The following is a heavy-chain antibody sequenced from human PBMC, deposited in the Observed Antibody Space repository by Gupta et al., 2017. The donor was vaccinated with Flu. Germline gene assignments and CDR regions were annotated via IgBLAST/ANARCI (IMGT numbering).Heavy chain of an antibody. J-gene: IGHJ4*02. CDR3: ARDGSFSRSYFDY. V-gene: IGHV3-33*01. D-gene: IGHD3-10*01. CDR1: GFTFSSYG. Sequence: QVQLVESGGGVVQPGRSLRLSCAASGFTFSSYGMHWVRQAPGKGLEWVAVIWYDGSNKYYADSVKGRFTISRDNSKNTLYLQMNSLRAEDTAVYYCARDGSFSRSYFDYWGQGTLVTVSS. CDR2: IWYDGSNK.